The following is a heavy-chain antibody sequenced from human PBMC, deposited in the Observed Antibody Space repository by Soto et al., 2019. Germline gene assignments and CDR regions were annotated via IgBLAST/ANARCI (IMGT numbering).Heavy chain of an antibody. Sequence: PSETLSLTCTVSGASISSYDWSWIRRPPGKGLAWIGHISYRGSTNYKPSPKIRVTISVDTSKKQFSLKLPSVTGADTAVYYCARGRDGYNYPNFDYWGQGTLFTVSS. CDR2: ISYRGST. CDR1: GASISSYD. J-gene: IGHJ4*02. D-gene: IGHD5-12*01. CDR3: ARGRDGYNYPNFDY. V-gene: IGHV4-59*01.